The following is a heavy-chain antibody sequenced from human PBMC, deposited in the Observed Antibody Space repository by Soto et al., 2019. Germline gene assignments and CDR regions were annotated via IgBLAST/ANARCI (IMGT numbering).Heavy chain of an antibody. V-gene: IGHV4-59*12. CDR1: GGSPSYYY. CDR2: IDNSGRT. D-gene: IGHD4-17*01. CDR3: ARDDRGDYIGNFGY. J-gene: IGHJ4*02. Sequence: PSETLSLTCTISGGSPSYYYWTWIRQPPGKGLEWIGNIDNSGRTTYNPSLKSRVTISVDTSNNQFSLKLSSVTAADTAVYYCARDDRGDYIGNFGYWGQGTLVTVSS.